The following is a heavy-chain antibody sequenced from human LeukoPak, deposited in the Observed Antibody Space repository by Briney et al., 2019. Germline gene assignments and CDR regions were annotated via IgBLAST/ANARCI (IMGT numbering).Heavy chain of an antibody. V-gene: IGHV3-30*04. CDR3: ATPPTVTRNY. CDR2: ISYDGSNK. D-gene: IGHD4-17*01. CDR1: GFTFSSYA. Sequence: GGSLRLSCAASGFTFSSYAMHWVRQAPGKGLEWVAVISYDGSNKYYADSVRGRFTISRDNSKNTLDLQMNSLRAEDTAVYYCATPPTVTRNYWGQGILVTVFS. J-gene: IGHJ4*02.